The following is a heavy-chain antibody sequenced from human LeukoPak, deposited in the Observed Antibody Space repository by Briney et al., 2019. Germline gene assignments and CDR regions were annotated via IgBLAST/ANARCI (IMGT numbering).Heavy chain of an antibody. CDR3: ARDRDSSGWDYFDY. Sequence: PGGSLRLSCAASGFTLSNAWMNWVRQAPGKGLEWVSSISSSSSYIYYADSVKGRFTISRDNAKNSLYLQMNSLRAEDTAVYYCARDRDSSGWDYFDYWGQGTLVTVSS. V-gene: IGHV3-21*01. CDR1: GFTLSNAW. CDR2: ISSSSSYI. D-gene: IGHD6-19*01. J-gene: IGHJ4*02.